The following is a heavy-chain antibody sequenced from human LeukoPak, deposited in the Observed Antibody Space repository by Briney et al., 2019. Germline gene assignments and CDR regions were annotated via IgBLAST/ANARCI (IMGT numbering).Heavy chain of an antibody. J-gene: IGHJ3*02. Sequence: ASVKVSCKASGYTFTGYYMHWVRQAPGQGLEWMGWINPNSGGTNYAQKFQGRVTMTRDTSISTAYMELSRLRSDDTAVYYCARCGPVATHNTDAFDIWGQGTMVTVSS. CDR2: INPNSGGT. CDR1: GYTFTGYY. D-gene: IGHD5-12*01. CDR3: ARCGPVATHNTDAFDI. V-gene: IGHV1-2*02.